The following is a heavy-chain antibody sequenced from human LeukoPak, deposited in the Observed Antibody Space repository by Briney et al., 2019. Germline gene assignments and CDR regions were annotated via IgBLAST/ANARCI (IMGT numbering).Heavy chain of an antibody. Sequence: PGASVKVSCKVSGYTLREVSMHWVRQPPGKGLEWMGGFSAVNGEAVYAQKFQGRVTMSEDTSTGTATMDLSSQRSEDTAVYLCATYLSSSSSLLDYWGQGTLITVSS. CDR3: ATYLSSSSSLLDY. CDR2: FSAVNGEA. V-gene: IGHV1-24*01. CDR1: GYTLREVS. J-gene: IGHJ4*02. D-gene: IGHD6-6*01.